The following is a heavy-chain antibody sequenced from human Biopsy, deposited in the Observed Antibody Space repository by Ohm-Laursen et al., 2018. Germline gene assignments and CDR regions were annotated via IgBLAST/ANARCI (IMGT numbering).Heavy chain of an antibody. CDR2: IYTSGIT. CDR3: ARAPERRGCFDH. Sequence: SDTLSLTCTVSGGSLSSYSWSWIRQPAGKGLEWIGQIYTSGITNYNPSLKSRVTVSVDTYKNKFSISVNSVTAADQAVYYCARAPERRGCFDHWGQGTLVTVSS. D-gene: IGHD1-1*01. V-gene: IGHV4-4*07. J-gene: IGHJ5*02. CDR1: GGSLSSYS.